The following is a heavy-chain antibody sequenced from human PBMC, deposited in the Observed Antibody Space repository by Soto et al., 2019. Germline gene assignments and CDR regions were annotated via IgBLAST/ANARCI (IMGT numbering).Heavy chain of an antibody. J-gene: IGHJ6*02. CDR3: ARRPVTNYDYYGMDV. CDR2: IDPSDSYT. CDR1: GYSFTSYW. D-gene: IGHD4-17*01. Sequence: GESLKISCKGSGYSFTSYWISWVRQMPGKGLEWMGRIDPSDSYTNYSPSFQGHVTISADKSISTAYLQWSSLKASDTAMYYCARRPVTNYDYYGMDVWGQETTVNVSS. V-gene: IGHV5-10-1*01.